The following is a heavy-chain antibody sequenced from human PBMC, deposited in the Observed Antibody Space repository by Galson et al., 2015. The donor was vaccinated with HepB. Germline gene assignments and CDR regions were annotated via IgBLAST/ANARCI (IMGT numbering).Heavy chain of an antibody. CDR1: GFTFSTYS. Sequence: SLRLSCAASGFTFSTYSMNWVRQAPGKGLEWVSSISGTSSYIYYADSVKGRFTISRDNAKNSLYLQMNSLRAEDTAVYYCARAYYFDTSGYYYWGQGTLVTVSS. V-gene: IGHV3-21*01. CDR2: ISGTSSYI. J-gene: IGHJ4*02. D-gene: IGHD3-22*01. CDR3: ARAYYFDTSGYYY.